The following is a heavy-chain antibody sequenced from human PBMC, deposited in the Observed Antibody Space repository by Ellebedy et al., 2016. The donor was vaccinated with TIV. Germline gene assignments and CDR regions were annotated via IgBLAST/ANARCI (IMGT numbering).Heavy chain of an antibody. J-gene: IGHJ3*02. CDR1: GYTFTSYA. Sequence: AASVKVSCKASGYTFTSYAMHWVRQAPGQRLEWMGWINAGNGNTKYSQKFQGRVTITRDTSASTAYMELSSLRSEDTAVYYCGRGNFYYYGSGSQTPVLFDIWGQGTMVTVSS. V-gene: IGHV1-3*01. CDR3: GRGNFYYYGSGSQTPVLFDI. CDR2: INAGNGNT. D-gene: IGHD3-10*01.